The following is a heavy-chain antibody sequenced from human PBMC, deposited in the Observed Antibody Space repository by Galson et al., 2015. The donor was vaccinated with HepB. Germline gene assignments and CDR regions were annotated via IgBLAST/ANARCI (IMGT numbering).Heavy chain of an antibody. Sequence: SLRLSCAASGFTFDDYVMHWVRQAPGKGLEWVSGISWNSGTIGYADSVKGRFTISRDNAKNSLYLQINSLRPEDTAFYYCAKDIQGGDSFWYFDLWGRGTLVTVSS. V-gene: IGHV3-9*01. CDR2: ISWNSGTI. J-gene: IGHJ2*01. D-gene: IGHD2-21*02. CDR1: GFTFDDYV. CDR3: AKDIQGGDSFWYFDL.